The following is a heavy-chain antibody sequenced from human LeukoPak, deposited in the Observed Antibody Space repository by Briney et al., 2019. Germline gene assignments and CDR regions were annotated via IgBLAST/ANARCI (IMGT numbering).Heavy chain of an antibody. CDR1: GFTFSSYS. CDR3: ARDATKNSNPIGYCSSTSCLSLDY. D-gene: IGHD2-2*01. Sequence: GGSLRLSCAASGFTFSSYSMNWVRQAPGKGLEWASYISSSSSTIYYADSVKGRFTISRDNAKNSLYLQMNSLRAEDTAVYYCARDATKNSNPIGYCSSTSCLSLDYWGQGTLVTVSS. CDR2: ISSSSSTI. J-gene: IGHJ4*02. V-gene: IGHV3-48*01.